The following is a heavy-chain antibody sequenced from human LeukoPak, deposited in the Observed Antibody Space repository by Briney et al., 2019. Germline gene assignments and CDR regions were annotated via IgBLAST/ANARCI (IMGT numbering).Heavy chain of an antibody. CDR2: ISGSGGST. Sequence: PGGTLRLSCAASGFTFSSYGMSWVRQAPGKGLEWVSAISGSGGSTYYADSVKGRFTISRDNSKNTLYLQMNSLRAEDTAVYYCAKEYYYDSSGHRVSDWFDPWGQGTLVTVSS. CDR1: GFTFSSYG. CDR3: AKEYYYDSSGHRVSDWFDP. V-gene: IGHV3-23*01. D-gene: IGHD3-22*01. J-gene: IGHJ5*02.